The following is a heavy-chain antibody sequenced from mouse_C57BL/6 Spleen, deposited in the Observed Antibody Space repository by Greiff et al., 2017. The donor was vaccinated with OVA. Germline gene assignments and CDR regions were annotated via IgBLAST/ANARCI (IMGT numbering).Heavy chain of an antibody. Sequence: QVQLQQSGAELVKPGASVKISCKASGYAFSSYWMNWVKQRPGKGLEWIGQIYPGDGDTNYNGKFKGKATLTADKSSSTAYMQRSSLTSEDSAVYFCARDSSRYVGFAYWGQGTLVTVSA. V-gene: IGHV1-80*01. CDR3: ARDSSRYVGFAY. CDR2: IYPGDGDT. CDR1: GYAFSSYW. J-gene: IGHJ3*01. D-gene: IGHD3-2*02.